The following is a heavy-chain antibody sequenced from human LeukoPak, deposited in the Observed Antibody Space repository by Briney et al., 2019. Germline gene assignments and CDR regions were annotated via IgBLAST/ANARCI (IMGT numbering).Heavy chain of an antibody. CDR3: ARDPPRHYDFWSGYAFFDY. J-gene: IGHJ4*02. CDR1: GFTFSSYW. V-gene: IGHV3-7*01. Sequence: PGGSLRLSCAASGFTFSSYWMSWVRQAPGKGLEWVANIKQDGSEKYYVVSVKGRFTISRDNAKNSLYLQMNSLRAEDMAVYYCARDPPRHYDFWSGYAFFDYWGQGTLVTVSS. D-gene: IGHD3-3*01. CDR2: IKQDGSEK.